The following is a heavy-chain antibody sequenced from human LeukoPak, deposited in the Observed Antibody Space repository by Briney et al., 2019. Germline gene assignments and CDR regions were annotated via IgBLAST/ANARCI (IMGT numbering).Heavy chain of an antibody. Sequence: GGSLRLSCAASGFTFSSYGMHWVRQAPGKGLEWVAVISYDGSNKYYADSVKGRFTISRDNSKNTLYLQMNSLRSEDTAVYYCARDLDGGMATILDYYGMDVWGQGTTVTVSS. V-gene: IGHV3-30*03. CDR3: ARDLDGGMATILDYYGMDV. J-gene: IGHJ6*02. D-gene: IGHD5-24*01. CDR2: ISYDGSNK. CDR1: GFTFSSYG.